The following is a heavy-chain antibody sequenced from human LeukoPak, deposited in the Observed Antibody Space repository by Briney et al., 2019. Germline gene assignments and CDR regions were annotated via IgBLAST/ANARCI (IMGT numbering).Heavy chain of an antibody. D-gene: IGHD6-13*01. V-gene: IGHV1-18*01. CDR2: ISAYNGNT. Sequence: GASVKVSCKASGYTFTSYGISWVRQAPGQGLEWMGWISAYNGNTNYAQKLQGRVTMTTDTSTSTAYMELRSLRSDDTAVYYCARDPRGYSSPAGEEYWFDPWGQGTLVTVSS. J-gene: IGHJ5*02. CDR1: GYTFTSYG. CDR3: ARDPRGYSSPAGEEYWFDP.